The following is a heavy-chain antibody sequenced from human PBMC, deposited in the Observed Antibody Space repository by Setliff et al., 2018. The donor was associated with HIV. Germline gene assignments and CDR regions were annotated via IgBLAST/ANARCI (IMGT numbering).Heavy chain of an antibody. J-gene: IGHJ6*02. CDR3: AREIRTVYTGGHYFHGIDV. Sequence: PGGSLRLSCLVSGFTVGTYSLNWARQAPGKRPEYVAALSRGGDNTKYAASVKGRFIISRENARNSLYLKMNSLRAGDTAVYYCAREIRTVYTGGHYFHGIDVWGQGTAVTVSS. CDR1: GFTVGTYS. V-gene: IGHV3-64*04. CDR2: LSRGGDNT. D-gene: IGHD3-16*01.